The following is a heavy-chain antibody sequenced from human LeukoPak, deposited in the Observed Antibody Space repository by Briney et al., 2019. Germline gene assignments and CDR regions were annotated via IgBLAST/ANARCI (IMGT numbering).Heavy chain of an antibody. V-gene: IGHV3-43*02. CDR3: ASGSFQGELGVFN. J-gene: IGHJ4*02. Sequence: PGGSLRLSCAASGFTFDDYAMHWVRQAPGKGLEWVSLISGDGGSTYYADSVKGRFTISRDNSKNSLYLQMNSLRTEDTALYYCASGSFQGELGVFNWGQGTLVTVSS. D-gene: IGHD1-26*01. CDR1: GFTFDDYA. CDR2: ISGDGGST.